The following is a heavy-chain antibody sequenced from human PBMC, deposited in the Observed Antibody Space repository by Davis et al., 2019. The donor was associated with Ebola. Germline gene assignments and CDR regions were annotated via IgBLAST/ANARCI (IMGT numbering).Heavy chain of an antibody. Sequence: AASVKVSCKASGYTFTSYGISWVRQAPGQGLEWMGWISAYNGKTNYAQKLQGRVTMTRNTSISTAYMELRSLRSEDTAVYYCARGRGYSSSQILYYYYGMDVWGKGTTVTVSS. CDR1: GYTFTSYG. CDR2: ISAYNGKT. D-gene: IGHD6-13*01. V-gene: IGHV1-18*04. CDR3: ARGRGYSSSQILYYYYGMDV. J-gene: IGHJ6*04.